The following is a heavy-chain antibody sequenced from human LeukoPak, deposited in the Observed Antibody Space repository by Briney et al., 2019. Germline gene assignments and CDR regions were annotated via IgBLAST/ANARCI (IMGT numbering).Heavy chain of an antibody. CDR1: GVSISSSSYY. J-gene: IGHJ4*02. CDR3: ARHSYLDY. CDR2: IYYSGSA. V-gene: IGHV4-39*01. Sequence: SETLSLTCTVSGVSISSSSYYWGWIRQPPGKGLEWIGSIYYSGSAYYNPSLKSRVTISVDTSKNQFSLKLSSVTAADTAVYYCARHSYLDYWGQGTLVTVSS.